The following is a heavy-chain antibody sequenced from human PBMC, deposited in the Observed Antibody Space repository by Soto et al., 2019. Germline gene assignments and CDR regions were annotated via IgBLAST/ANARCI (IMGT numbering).Heavy chain of an antibody. V-gene: IGHV3-30-3*02. D-gene: IGHD2-21*02. J-gene: IGHJ5*02. Sequence: QVQRVESGGGVVQRGESLRLSCAASGFTFSSYSMNWVRQSPGKGLEWVAVISYDGNRIYYADSVKGRFTISRDNAKNTMFLQMSGLRPEDTAIYYCARGLVVTAKGWFDLWGQGTQVTVSS. CDR2: ISYDGNRI. CDR1: GFTFSSYS. CDR3: ARGLVVTAKGWFDL.